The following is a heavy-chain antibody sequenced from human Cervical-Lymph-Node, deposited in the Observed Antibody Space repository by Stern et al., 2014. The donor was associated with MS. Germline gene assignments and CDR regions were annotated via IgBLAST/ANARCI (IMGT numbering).Heavy chain of an antibody. J-gene: IGHJ4*02. Sequence: EVQLVESGGGLVQPGGSLRLSCAASGFTFSRYRMHWVRQAPGKGLMWVSHITADGSVTTYADSVKGRFTISRDNAKNTLYLQMNSLRAEDTAVYYCARVDYDWERHFDYWGQGALVNVSS. CDR1: GFTFSRYR. CDR3: ARVDYDWERHFDY. V-gene: IGHV3-74*02. D-gene: IGHD1-26*01. CDR2: ITADGSVT.